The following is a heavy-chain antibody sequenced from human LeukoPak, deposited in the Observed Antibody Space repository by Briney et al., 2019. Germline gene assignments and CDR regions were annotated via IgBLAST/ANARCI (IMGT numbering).Heavy chain of an antibody. Sequence: GGSLRLSCAASAFTFSSYEMNWVRQAPGKGLEWVAYLSSSGSTIYHADSVKGRFTISRDNANNSIYLQMNSLRVEDTAVYYCARGASGWSYYFDYWGQGTLVTVSS. CDR1: AFTFSSYE. D-gene: IGHD6-19*01. V-gene: IGHV3-48*03. CDR2: LSSSGSTI. CDR3: ARGASGWSYYFDY. J-gene: IGHJ4*02.